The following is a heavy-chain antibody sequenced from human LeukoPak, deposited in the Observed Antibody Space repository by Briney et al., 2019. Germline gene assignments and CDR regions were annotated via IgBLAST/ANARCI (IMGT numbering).Heavy chain of an antibody. CDR3: PRESPRGITMVRGYDY. Sequence: ASVKVSCEASAYTLTGYYMHWVRQAPGQGLDWMGRINTNSGDTNYAQKVQGRVIITRDTSIRTAYMELSRLRSDDTAVYYCPRESPRGITMVRGYDYWGQGTLVTVSS. D-gene: IGHD3-10*01. CDR1: AYTLTGYY. CDR2: INTNSGDT. J-gene: IGHJ4*02. V-gene: IGHV1-2*06.